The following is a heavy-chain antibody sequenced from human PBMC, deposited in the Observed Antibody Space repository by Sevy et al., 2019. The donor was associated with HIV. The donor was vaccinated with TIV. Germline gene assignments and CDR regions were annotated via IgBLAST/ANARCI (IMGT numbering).Heavy chain of an antibody. V-gene: IGHV3-23*01. J-gene: IGHJ4*02. CDR2: ISGSGGST. CDR3: ANYTTVWGPVAKSPFDY. CDR1: GFTFSSYA. Sequence: GGSLRLSCAASGFTFSSYAMSWVRQAPGKGLEWVSGISGSGGSTYYADSLKGRFTTSRDNSKNTLYLQMNSLRAEDTAVYYCANYTTVWGPVAKSPFDYWGQGTLVTVSS. D-gene: IGHD3-16*01.